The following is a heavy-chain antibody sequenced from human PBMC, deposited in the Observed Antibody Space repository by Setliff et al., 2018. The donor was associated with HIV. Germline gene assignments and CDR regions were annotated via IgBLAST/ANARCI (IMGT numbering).Heavy chain of an antibody. CDR1: GASISSGGYY. D-gene: IGHD6-13*01. J-gene: IGHJ6*03. CDR3: ARIAFWAAAGINYYYYMDV. Sequence: SETLSLTCTVFGASISSGGYYWTWIRQHPGKGPEWIGYIYYSGTTYYNPSLKSRVAISVDTSKNQFSLSLNSVTAADTAVYYCARIAFWAAAGINYYYYMDVWGKGTTVTVSS. V-gene: IGHV4-31*03. CDR2: IYYSGTT.